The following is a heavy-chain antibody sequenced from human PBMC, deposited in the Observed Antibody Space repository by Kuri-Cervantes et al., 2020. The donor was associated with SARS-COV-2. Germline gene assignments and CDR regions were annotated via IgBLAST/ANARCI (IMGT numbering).Heavy chain of an antibody. CDR1: GGTFSSYA. CDR3: ATAYRGLGDWYFDL. CDR2: FDPEDGET. V-gene: IGHV1-24*01. Sequence: ASVKVSCKASGGTFSSYAISWVRQAPGQGLEWMGGFDPEDGETIYAQKFQGRVTMTEDTSTDTAYMELSSLRSEDTAVYYCATAYRGLGDWYFDLWGRGTLVTVSS. J-gene: IGHJ2*01. D-gene: IGHD1-14*01.